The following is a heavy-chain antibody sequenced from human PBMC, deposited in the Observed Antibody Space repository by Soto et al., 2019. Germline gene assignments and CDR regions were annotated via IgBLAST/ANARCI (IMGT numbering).Heavy chain of an antibody. D-gene: IGHD6-19*01. J-gene: IGHJ4*02. CDR1: GYTFTSYG. V-gene: IGHV1-18*01. CDR2: ISAYNGKA. Sequence: ASVKVSCKASGYTFTSYGISWVRQAPGQGLEWMGWISAYNGKANYAQKLQGRVTITADKSTSTAYMELSSLRSGDTAVYYCARDLGYSSGWGRFDYWGQGTLVTVSS. CDR3: ARDLGYSSGWGRFDY.